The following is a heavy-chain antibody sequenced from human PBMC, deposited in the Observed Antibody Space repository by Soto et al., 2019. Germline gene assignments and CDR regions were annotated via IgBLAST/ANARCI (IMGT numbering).Heavy chain of an antibody. CDR3: ARDKDAVGATVFDY. J-gene: IGHJ4*02. CDR2: ISYDGSNK. CDR1: GFTFSGYA. D-gene: IGHD1-26*01. Sequence: RVLYAASGFTFSGYAMHGFLESPGKGLEWVAVISYDGSNKYYADSVKGRFTISRDNSKNTLYLQMNSLRAEDTAVYYCARDKDAVGATVFDYWGQGTLVTVSS. V-gene: IGHV3-30-3*01.